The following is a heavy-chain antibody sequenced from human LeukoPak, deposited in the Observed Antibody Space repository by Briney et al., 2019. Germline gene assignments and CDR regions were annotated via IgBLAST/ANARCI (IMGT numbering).Heavy chain of an antibody. CDR2: INPNSGGT. CDR3: ARDLDCSSTSCYTFLDY. D-gene: IGHD2-2*02. Sequence: ASVKVSCKASGGTFSSYAISWVRQAPGQGLEWMGWINPNSGGTNYAQKFQGRVTMTRDTSISTAYMELSRLRSDDTAVYYCARDLDCSSTSCYTFLDYWGQGTLVTVSS. J-gene: IGHJ4*02. V-gene: IGHV1-2*02. CDR1: GGTFSSYA.